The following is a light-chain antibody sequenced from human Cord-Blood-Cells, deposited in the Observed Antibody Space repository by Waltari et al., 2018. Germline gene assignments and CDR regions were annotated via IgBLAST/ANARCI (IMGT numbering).Light chain of an antibody. Sequence: DIQMTQSPSYLSASVGDRVTITCRASQSISSYLNWYQQKPGKAPKLLIYAASSLQSGVPSRFSGSVSWTDFTLTISSLQPEDFATYYCQQSYSTLALTFGGGTKVEIK. CDR2: AAS. V-gene: IGKV1-39*01. J-gene: IGKJ4*01. CDR3: QQSYSTLALT. CDR1: QSISSY.